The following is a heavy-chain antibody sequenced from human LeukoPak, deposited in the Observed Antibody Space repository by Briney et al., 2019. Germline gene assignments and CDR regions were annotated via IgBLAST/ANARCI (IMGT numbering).Heavy chain of an antibody. V-gene: IGHV4-34*01. CDR2: INQSGSN. CDR1: GGSFSGYY. Sequence: SETLSLTCAVYGGSFSGYYWRWIRQPPGEGLEGIGEINQSGSNNHHPSLKSRVPISVDTYTHQFSRKLRSVTPAATAVYYCARIRGFGAGYYYYYMDVWGKGTTGTVSS. D-gene: IGHD3-10*01. J-gene: IGHJ6*03. CDR3: ARIRGFGAGYYYYYMDV.